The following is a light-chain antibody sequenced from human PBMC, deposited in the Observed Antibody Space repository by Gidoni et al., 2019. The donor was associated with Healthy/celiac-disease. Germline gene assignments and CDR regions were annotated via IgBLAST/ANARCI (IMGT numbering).Light chain of an antibody. Sequence: AIQLTQSPSSLSASVGDRVTITCRASQGISSALAWYKQKPGKAPKLLIYDASSLESGVPSRFRGSGSGTDFTLTISSLQPEDFATYYCQQFNSYPWTFGQGTKVEIK. CDR1: QGISSA. J-gene: IGKJ1*01. CDR3: QQFNSYPWT. V-gene: IGKV1-13*02. CDR2: DAS.